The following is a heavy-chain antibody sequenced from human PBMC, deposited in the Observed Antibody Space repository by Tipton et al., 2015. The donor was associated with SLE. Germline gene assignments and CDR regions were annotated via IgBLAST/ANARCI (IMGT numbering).Heavy chain of an antibody. J-gene: IGHJ5*02. CDR2: IYNIGVT. Sequence: TLSLTCTVSGGSISSGSYYWSWIRQPPGKGLEWIGYIYNIGVTNYNPSLKSRVTISVDASKDQLSLRLNSVTAADTAVYYCARVVKGSSWYWFDPWGQGTLVTVSS. D-gene: IGHD6-13*01. CDR3: ARVVKGSSWYWFDP. V-gene: IGHV4-61*01. CDR1: GGSISSGSYY.